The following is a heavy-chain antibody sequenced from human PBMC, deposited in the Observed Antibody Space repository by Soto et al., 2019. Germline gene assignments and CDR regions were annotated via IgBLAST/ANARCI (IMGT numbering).Heavy chain of an antibody. D-gene: IGHD3-10*02. CDR3: ARDRDTYVYLRACYFDY. Sequence: ASVKVSCKTFGYPFTSFSISWVRQAPGQGLEWMGWISGYNADTRYAEHLQDRVTLTTDTSTNTAYMELENLKSDDTAVYYCARDRDTYVYLRACYFDYCGQGSLVNVSS. CDR1: GYPFTSFS. J-gene: IGHJ4*03. V-gene: IGHV1-18*01. CDR2: ISGYNADT.